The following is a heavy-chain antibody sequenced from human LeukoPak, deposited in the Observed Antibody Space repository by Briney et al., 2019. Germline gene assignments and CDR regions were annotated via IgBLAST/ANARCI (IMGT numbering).Heavy chain of an antibody. J-gene: IGHJ4*02. V-gene: IGHV3-72*01. CDR2: TRNKANSYTT. CDR3: ARVVGDYGDYLDY. Sequence: QPGGSLRLXCAASGFTFSDHYMDWVRQAPGKGLEWVGRTRNKANSYTTEYAASVKGRFTISRDDSKNSLYLQMNSLKTEDTAVYYCARVVGDYGDYLDYWGQGTLVTVSS. D-gene: IGHD4-17*01. CDR1: GFTFSDHY.